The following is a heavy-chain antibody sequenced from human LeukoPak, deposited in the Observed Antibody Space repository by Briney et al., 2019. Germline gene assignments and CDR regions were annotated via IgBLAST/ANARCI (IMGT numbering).Heavy chain of an antibody. CDR3: ARGPRGYSYGYGPAYYYYMDV. D-gene: IGHD5-18*01. Sequence: SETLSLTCAVYGGSFSGYYWSWIRQPPGKGLGWIGEINHSGSTNYNPSLKSRVTISVDTSKNQFSLKLSSVTAADTAVYYCARGPRGYSYGYGPAYYYYMDVWGKGTTVTVSS. V-gene: IGHV4-34*01. J-gene: IGHJ6*03. CDR1: GGSFSGYY. CDR2: INHSGST.